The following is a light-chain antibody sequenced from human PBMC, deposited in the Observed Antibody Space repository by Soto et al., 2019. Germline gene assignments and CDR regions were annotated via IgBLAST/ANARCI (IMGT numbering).Light chain of an antibody. CDR1: QTISNW. CDR2: DAS. V-gene: IGKV1-5*01. J-gene: IGKJ5*01. CDR3: QQYHTSSIT. Sequence: DIPMTQSPSTLSASVGDRVTITCRASQTISNWLAWYQQKPGKAPTLLIYDASTLERGVPSRFSGTGSGTEFTLSIDSLQPDDFATYYCQQYHTSSITFGHGTRLEIK.